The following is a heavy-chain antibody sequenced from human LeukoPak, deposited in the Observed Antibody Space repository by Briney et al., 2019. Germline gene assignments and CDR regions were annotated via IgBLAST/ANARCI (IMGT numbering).Heavy chain of an antibody. CDR3: ARDFREISARGALDI. V-gene: IGHV3-20*04. J-gene: IGHJ3*02. CDR2: INWNGGST. Sequence: GGSLRLSCAASGFTFTHYGMNWVRQAPGKGLEWVSGINWNGGSTGYADSVKGRFTISRDNAKNSLYLQMNSLRAEDTALYYCARDFREISARGALDIWGQGTMVTVSS. D-gene: IGHD6-6*01. CDR1: GFTFTHYG.